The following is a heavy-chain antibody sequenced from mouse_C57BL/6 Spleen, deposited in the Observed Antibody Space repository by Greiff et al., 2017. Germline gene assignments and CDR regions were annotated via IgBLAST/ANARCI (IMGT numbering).Heavy chain of an antibody. CDR1: GYTFTSYW. J-gene: IGHJ1*03. D-gene: IGHD1-1*01. CDR3: ARSDTSVVERYFDG. Sequence: QVQLQQPGAELVKPGASVKLSCKASGYTFTSYWMQWVKQRPGQGLEWIGEIDPSDSYTNYNQKFKGKATLTVDTSSSTAYMQLSSLTSEASAVYDCARSDTSVVERYFDGWGTGTTVTVSS. CDR2: IDPSDSYT. V-gene: IGHV1-50*01.